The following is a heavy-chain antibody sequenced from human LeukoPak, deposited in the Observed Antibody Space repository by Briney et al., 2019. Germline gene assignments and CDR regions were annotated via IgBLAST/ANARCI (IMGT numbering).Heavy chain of an antibody. CDR3: ARLYYYDSSGYYAPFDY. Sequence: GESLKISCKGSGYSFTTYWIGWVRQMPGKGLEWMGIIYPGDSDTRYSPSFQGQVTISADKSISTAYLQWSSLKASDTAMYYCARLYYYDSSGYYAPFDYWGQGTLVTVSS. CDR1: GYSFTTYW. D-gene: IGHD3-22*01. CDR2: IYPGDSDT. J-gene: IGHJ4*02. V-gene: IGHV5-51*01.